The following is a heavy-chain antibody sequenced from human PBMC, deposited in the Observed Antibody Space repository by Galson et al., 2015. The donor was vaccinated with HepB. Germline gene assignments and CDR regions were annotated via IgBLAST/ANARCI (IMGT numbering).Heavy chain of an antibody. J-gene: IGHJ2*01. CDR1: GGSFSIYY. Sequence: ETLSLTCAVYGGSFSIYYWSWIRQPPGKGLEWIGEINHSGSTNYNPSLKARVTMSLDTSKNQFSLKLSSVTAADTAVYFCARGPGKRPNWYFDLWGRGTLVTVSS. CDR2: INHSGST. CDR3: ARGPGKRPNWYFDL. V-gene: IGHV4-34*01. D-gene: IGHD4-23*01.